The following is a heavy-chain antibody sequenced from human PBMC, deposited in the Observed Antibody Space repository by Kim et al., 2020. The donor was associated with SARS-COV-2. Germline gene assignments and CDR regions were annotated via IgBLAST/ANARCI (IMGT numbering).Heavy chain of an antibody. Sequence: SETLSLTCTVSAGSISGYFWNWIRQPPGKGLDWIGSIYDSGGTNYNPSLKSRVTISVDTSKNQFSLNLSSVTAADTAVYYCARGYGNYFRYFDYWGQGIL. CDR2: IYDSGGT. CDR3: ARGYGNYFRYFDY. J-gene: IGHJ4*02. CDR1: AGSISGYF. V-gene: IGHV4-59*01. D-gene: IGHD3-22*01.